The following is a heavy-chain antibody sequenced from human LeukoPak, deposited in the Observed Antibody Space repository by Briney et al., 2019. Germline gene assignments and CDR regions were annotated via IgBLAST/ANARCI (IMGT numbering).Heavy chain of an antibody. J-gene: IGHJ5*02. CDR3: ALRTLYYYDSSGYWFDP. D-gene: IGHD3-22*01. CDR1: DFSLTTGGVS. CDR2: IYWDDDK. Sequence: SGPTLVKPTQTLTLTCTFSDFSLTTGGVSVGWIRQPPGKALEWLALIYWDDDKRYSPSLKSRLTITKDTSKNRVVLTMTNMDPVDTGTYYCALRTLYYYDSSGYWFDPWGQGTLVTVSS. V-gene: IGHV2-5*02.